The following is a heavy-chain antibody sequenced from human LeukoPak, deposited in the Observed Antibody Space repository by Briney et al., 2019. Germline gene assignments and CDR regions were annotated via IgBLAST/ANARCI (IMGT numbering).Heavy chain of an antibody. V-gene: IGHV4-59*01. CDR3: ARVYARRRDRTIFGVVIPVRSFDL. D-gene: IGHD3-3*01. Sequence: PSETLSLTCTVSGGSISSYYWSWIRQPPVKGLEWIGYIYYSGSTNYNPSLKSRVTISVDTSKNQFSLKLSSVTAADTAVYYCARVYARRRDRTIFGVVIPVRSFDLWGRGTLVTVSS. J-gene: IGHJ2*01. CDR2: IYYSGST. CDR1: GGSISSYY.